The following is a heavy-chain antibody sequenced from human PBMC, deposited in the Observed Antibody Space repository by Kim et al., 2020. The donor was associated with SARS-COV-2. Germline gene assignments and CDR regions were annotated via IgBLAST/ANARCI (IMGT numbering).Heavy chain of an antibody. CDR3: AKVYNNNHYHDWYFDL. Sequence: GGSLRLSCAASGFTFSSYWMHWVRQAPGEGLVWVSRLNGDGSSANYADSVKGRFTISRDNAKNMLYMQMNSLRAEDTAVYYCAKVYNNNHYHDWYFDLWGRGTLVTVSS. CDR1: GFTFSSYW. CDR2: LNGDGSSA. J-gene: IGHJ2*01. V-gene: IGHV3-74*01. D-gene: IGHD3-10*01.